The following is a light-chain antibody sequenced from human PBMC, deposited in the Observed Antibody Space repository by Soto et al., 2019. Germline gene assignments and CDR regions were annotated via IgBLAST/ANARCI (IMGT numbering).Light chain of an antibody. CDR1: QTISSW. V-gene: IGKV1-5*03. Sequence: DIQMTQSPSTLSGSVGDRVTITCRASQTISSWLAWYQQKPGKAPKLLIYKASTLKSGVPSRFSGSGSGTEFTLTISIRQPDDVATYYCQHYNSYSEAFGQGTKVELK. CDR3: QHYNSYSEA. J-gene: IGKJ1*01. CDR2: KAS.